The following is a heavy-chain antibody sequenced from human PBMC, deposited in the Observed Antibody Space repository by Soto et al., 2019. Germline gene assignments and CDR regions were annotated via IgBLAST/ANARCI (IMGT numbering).Heavy chain of an antibody. V-gene: IGHV4-61*01. CDR1: GGSVSSGSYY. D-gene: IGHD3-16*01. CDR2: IFYTGSI. Sequence: QVQLQDSGPGLVKPSETLSLTCTVSGGSVSSGSYYWGWIRQPPGKGLEWIGYIFYTGSINYNPSLKGRVTISLETSKDQVALKLSSVTAADTAVYYCARESGEGIGGGFDYWGQGTLVTVSS. J-gene: IGHJ4*02. CDR3: ARESGEGIGGGFDY.